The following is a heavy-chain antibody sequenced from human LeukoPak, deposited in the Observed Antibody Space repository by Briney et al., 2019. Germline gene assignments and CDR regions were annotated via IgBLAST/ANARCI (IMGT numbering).Heavy chain of an antibody. V-gene: IGHV4-39*07. Sequence: SETLSLTCTVSGGSISSSSYYWGWIRQPPGKGLEWIGSIYYSGSTYYNPSLKSRVTISVDTSKNQFSLKLSSVTAADTAVYYCASAAAGIIDYWGQGTLVTVSS. CDR2: IYYSGST. CDR3: ASAAAGIIDY. CDR1: GGSISSSSYY. J-gene: IGHJ4*02. D-gene: IGHD6-13*01.